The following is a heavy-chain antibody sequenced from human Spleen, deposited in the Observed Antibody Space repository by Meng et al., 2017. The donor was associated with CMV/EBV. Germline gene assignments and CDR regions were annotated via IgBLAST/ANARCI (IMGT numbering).Heavy chain of an antibody. J-gene: IGHJ4*02. CDR2: ISGSGGST. Sequence: GGSLRLSCAASGFTFSSYAMNWVRQAPGKGLEWVSTISGSGGSTYYADSVKGRFTISRDNSKNTLYLQMNSLRAEDTAVYYCAKWHITGILGYWGQGTLVTVSS. CDR1: GFTFSSYA. CDR3: AKWHITGILGY. D-gene: IGHD1-20*01. V-gene: IGHV3-23*01.